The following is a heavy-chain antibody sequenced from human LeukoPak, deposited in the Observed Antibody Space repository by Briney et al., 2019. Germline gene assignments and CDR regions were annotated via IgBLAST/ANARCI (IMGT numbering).Heavy chain of an antibody. V-gene: IGHV4-31*03. J-gene: IGHJ4*02. CDR3: ARGRFVLRYFDWRYYFDY. CDR1: GGSISSGGYY. D-gene: IGHD3-9*01. Sequence: PSETLSLTCTVSGGSISSGGYYWSWIRQHPGKGLEWIGYIYYSGSTYYNPSLKSRVTISVDTSKNQFSLKLSSVTAADTAVYYCARGRFVLRYFDWRYYFDYWGQGTLVTVSS. CDR2: IYYSGST.